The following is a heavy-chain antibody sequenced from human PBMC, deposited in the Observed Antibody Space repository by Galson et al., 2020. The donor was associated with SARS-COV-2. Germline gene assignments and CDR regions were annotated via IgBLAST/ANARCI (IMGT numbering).Heavy chain of an antibody. CDR1: GGSISSYY. Sequence: SETLSLTCTVSGGSISSYYWTWIRQPPGKGLEWIGYIYYTGSTNYNPSLKSRVTTSVDTSKNQFSLKLRSVTAADTGVYYCARQEYSSGWSGGYFDYWGQGILVTVSS. D-gene: IGHD6-19*01. J-gene: IGHJ4*02. CDR2: IYYTGST. V-gene: IGHV4-59*01. CDR3: ARQEYSSGWSGGYFDY.